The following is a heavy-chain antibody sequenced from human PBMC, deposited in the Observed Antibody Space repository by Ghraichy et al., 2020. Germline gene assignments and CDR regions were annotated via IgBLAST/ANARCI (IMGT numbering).Heavy chain of an antibody. V-gene: IGHV3-48*01. J-gene: IGHJ2*01. CDR3: ARLPLPRRAAVGDWYFDL. CDR2: ITGSSITI. D-gene: IGHD6-13*01. CDR1: GLSFSDYS. Sequence: GGSLKLSCEGTGLSFSDYSMIWVRLTPRTALEWVSYITGSSITIFYTDSVKGRFTISRDNAKNSLYLQMNSLRAEDTAVYYCARLPLPRRAAVGDWYFDLWGRGTLVTVSS.